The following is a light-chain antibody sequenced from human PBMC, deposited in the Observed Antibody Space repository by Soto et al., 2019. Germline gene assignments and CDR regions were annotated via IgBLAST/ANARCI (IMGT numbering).Light chain of an antibody. CDR1: QSVTSNY. CDR3: LQYGDSPRT. CDR2: GVS. V-gene: IGKV3-20*01. J-gene: IGKJ1*01. Sequence: EIVLTQSPGTLSLSPGKRATLSCRASQSVTSNYFAWFQQKPGQAPRLLIFGVSDRAPGIPDRFSASGSGTDFTLTISTLEPEDFAVYYCLQYGDSPRTFGQGTKVEIK.